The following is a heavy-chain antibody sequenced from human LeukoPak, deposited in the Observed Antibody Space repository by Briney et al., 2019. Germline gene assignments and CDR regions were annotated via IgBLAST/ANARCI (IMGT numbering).Heavy chain of an antibody. CDR3: ARLDTAMVFDY. D-gene: IGHD5-18*01. CDR1: GGSISSSSYY. J-gene: IGHJ4*02. V-gene: IGHV4-39*01. Sequence: PSETLSLTCTVSGGSISSSSYYWGWIRQPPGKGLEWIGSIYYSGSTYYNPSLKSRVTISVDTSKNQFPLKLSSVTAADTAVYYCARLDTAMVFDYWGQGTLVTVSS. CDR2: IYYSGST.